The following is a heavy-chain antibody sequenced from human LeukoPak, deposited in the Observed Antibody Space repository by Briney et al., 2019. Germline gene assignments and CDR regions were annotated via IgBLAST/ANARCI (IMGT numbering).Heavy chain of an antibody. CDR1: GFTFSSYG. Sequence: GGSLRLSCAASGFTFSSYGMHWLRQAPGKGLEWVAVISYDGSNKYYADSVKGRFTISRDNSKNTLYLQMNSLRAEDTAVYYCAKGTPLVTTLYYFDYWGQGTLVTVSS. V-gene: IGHV3-30*18. D-gene: IGHD4-17*01. CDR2: ISYDGSNK. J-gene: IGHJ4*02. CDR3: AKGTPLVTTLYYFDY.